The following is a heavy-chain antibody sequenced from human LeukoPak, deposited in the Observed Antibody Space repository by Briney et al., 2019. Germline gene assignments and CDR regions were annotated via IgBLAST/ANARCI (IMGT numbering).Heavy chain of an antibody. CDR3: ARGVGAAGTFDY. Sequence: GSLRLSCAASGFTFSSYSMNWVRQAPGKGLEWIGSIYYSGSTYYNPSLKSRVTISVDTSKNQFSLKLSSVTAADTAVYYCARGVGAAGTFDYWGQGTLVTVSS. CDR1: GFTFSSYS. V-gene: IGHV4-39*07. CDR2: IYYSGST. D-gene: IGHD6-13*01. J-gene: IGHJ4*02.